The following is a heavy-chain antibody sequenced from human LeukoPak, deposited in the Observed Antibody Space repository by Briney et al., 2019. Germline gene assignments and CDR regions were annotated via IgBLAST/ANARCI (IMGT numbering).Heavy chain of an antibody. D-gene: IGHD5-18*01. CDR1: GYTFTSYD. CDR3: ARGPGWVGNSYGKD. J-gene: IGHJ4*02. Sequence: ASVKVSCKASGYTFTSYDINWVRQATGQGLEWMGWMNPNSGNTGYAQKFRGRVTMTRNTSISTAYMELSSLRSEDTAVYYCARGPGWVGNSYGKDWGQGTLVTVSS. V-gene: IGHV1-8*01. CDR2: MNPNSGNT.